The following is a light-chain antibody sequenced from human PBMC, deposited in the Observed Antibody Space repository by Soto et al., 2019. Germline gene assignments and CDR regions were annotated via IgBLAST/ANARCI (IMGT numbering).Light chain of an antibody. V-gene: IGLV2-14*01. CDR1: SSDVGGYNY. Sequence: QPVLTQPASVSGSHGQSITVSCTGTSSDVGGYNYVSWYQQHPGKAPKLMIYDVSNRPSGVSNRFSGSKSGNTASLTISGLQAEDEADYYCSSYTSSSTKVFGTGTKVTVL. J-gene: IGLJ1*01. CDR3: SSYTSSSTKV. CDR2: DVS.